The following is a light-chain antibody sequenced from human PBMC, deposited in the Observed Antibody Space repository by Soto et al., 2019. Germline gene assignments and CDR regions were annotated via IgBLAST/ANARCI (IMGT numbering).Light chain of an antibody. Sequence: EIVMTQSPASLSVSPGERVTLSCRAGQSVTTNFAWYQQKSGQSPSLLIYEVSTRASGVPARFSGTGSETDFTLTISGLQSEDSAVYFCQQYNNWPLSFGQGTRLEIK. J-gene: IGKJ5*01. CDR2: EVS. CDR3: QQYNNWPLS. V-gene: IGKV3-15*01. CDR1: QSVTTN.